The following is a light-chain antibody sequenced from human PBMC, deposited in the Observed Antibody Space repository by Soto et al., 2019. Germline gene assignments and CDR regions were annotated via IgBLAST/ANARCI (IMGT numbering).Light chain of an antibody. Sequence: QSVLTQPPSASGSPGQSVTISCTGTSSDVGGYNYVSWYQQHPGKAPKLMIYEVTKRPSGVPDRFSGSKSGNTASLTVSGLQAEDEGDYYCSSYAGSNIVFGGGTKLTVL. CDR1: SSDVGGYNY. J-gene: IGLJ2*01. CDR3: SSYAGSNIV. V-gene: IGLV2-8*01. CDR2: EVT.